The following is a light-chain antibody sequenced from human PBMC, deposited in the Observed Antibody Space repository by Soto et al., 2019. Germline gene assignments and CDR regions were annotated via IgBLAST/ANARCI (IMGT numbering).Light chain of an antibody. V-gene: IGLV1-40*01. CDR2: SNS. CDR3: QSYDSSLSGVI. Sequence: QSALTQPPSVSGAPGQRVTISCTGSSSNIGARYDVHWYQQLPGTAPKLLIYSNSNRPSGVPDRFSGSKSGTSASLAITGLQAEDEADYYCQSYDSSLSGVIFGGGTKLTVL. J-gene: IGLJ2*01. CDR1: SSNIGARYD.